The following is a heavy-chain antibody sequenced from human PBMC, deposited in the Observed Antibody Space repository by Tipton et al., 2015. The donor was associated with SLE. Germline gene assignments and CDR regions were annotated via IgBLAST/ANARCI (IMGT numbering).Heavy chain of an antibody. CDR3: ARGGGSSSGYSMSPFDY. V-gene: IGHV4-59*01. Sequence: TLSLTCTVSGGSISKYYWSWIRQSPVKGLEFIGYIYYSGYTSYNPSLKSRVTISVDTSKNQFSLKLSSVTAADTAVYYCARGGGSSSGYSMSPFDYWGQGTLVTVSS. J-gene: IGHJ4*02. CDR2: IYYSGYT. CDR1: GGSISKYY. D-gene: IGHD6-13*01.